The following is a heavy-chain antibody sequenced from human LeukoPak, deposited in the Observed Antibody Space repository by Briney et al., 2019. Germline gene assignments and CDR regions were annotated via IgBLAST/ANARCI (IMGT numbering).Heavy chain of an antibody. CDR1: GFTFSSYA. CDR3: AKRYYYDSSGYYWRPTWDY. Sequence: GGSLRLSCAASGFTFSSYAMSWVRQAPGEGLEWVSSISGSGGSTYHADSVKGRFTISRDNSKNMLNLQINSLRAEDTAVYYCAKRYYYDSSGYYWRPTWDYWGQGTLVTVSS. V-gene: IGHV3-23*01. CDR2: ISGSGGST. J-gene: IGHJ4*02. D-gene: IGHD3-22*01.